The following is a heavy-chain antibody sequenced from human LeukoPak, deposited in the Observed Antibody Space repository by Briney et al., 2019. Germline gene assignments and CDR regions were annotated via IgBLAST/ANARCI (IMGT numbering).Heavy chain of an antibody. Sequence: GGSLRLSCAASGFTFSIYTMNWVRQAPGKGLEWVSSISSGSNYIYYADSLKGRFTISRDNAKNSLYLQMNSLRAEDTAVYYCARDLVVNGFDYWGQGTLVTVSS. CDR1: GFTFSIYT. CDR2: ISSGSNYI. CDR3: ARDLVVNGFDY. D-gene: IGHD2-8*02. V-gene: IGHV3-21*01. J-gene: IGHJ4*02.